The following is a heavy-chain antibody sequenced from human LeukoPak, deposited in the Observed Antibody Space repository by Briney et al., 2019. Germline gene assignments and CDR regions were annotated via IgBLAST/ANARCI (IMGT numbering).Heavy chain of an antibody. D-gene: IGHD3-3*01. CDR2: ISAYNGNT. CDR1: GYTFTSYG. V-gene: IGHV1-18*01. J-gene: IGHJ3*02. Sequence: ASVKVSCKASGYTFTSYGISWVRQAPGQGLEWMGWISAYNGNTNYAQKLQGRVTMTTDTSTSTAYMELRSLRSDDTAVYYCARRGFWSDYSADDAFDIWGQGTMVTVSS. CDR3: ARRGFWSDYSADDAFDI.